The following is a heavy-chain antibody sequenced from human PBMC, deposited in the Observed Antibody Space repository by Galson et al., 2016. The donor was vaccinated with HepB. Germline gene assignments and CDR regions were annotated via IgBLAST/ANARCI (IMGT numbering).Heavy chain of an antibody. CDR3: AKECRTGWTNWFDP. D-gene: IGHD6-19*01. J-gene: IGHJ5*02. Sequence: SLRLSCAASGFMLSGYGMHWVRQAPGKGLEWVAMISHDGGATYYGDSVTGRFAVSRDISKNTVYLDMNHLRPEDTAVYYCAKECRTGWTNWFDPWGQGTLATVSS. CDR2: ISHDGGAT. CDR1: GFMLSGYG. V-gene: IGHV3-30*18.